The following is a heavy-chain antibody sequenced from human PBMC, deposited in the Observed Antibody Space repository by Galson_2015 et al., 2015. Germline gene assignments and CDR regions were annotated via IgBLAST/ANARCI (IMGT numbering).Heavy chain of an antibody. CDR3: ARGPLDYYGMDV. J-gene: IGHJ6*02. V-gene: IGHV1-46*01. CDR2: INPSGGRT. Sequence: SVKVSCKASGYIFTSYYMHWVRQAPGQGLEWMGIINPSGGRTSYAQKFQGRVTMTRDTSTRTVYMELSSLRSEDTAVYYCARGPLDYYGMDVWGQGTTGSVSS. CDR1: GYIFTSYY.